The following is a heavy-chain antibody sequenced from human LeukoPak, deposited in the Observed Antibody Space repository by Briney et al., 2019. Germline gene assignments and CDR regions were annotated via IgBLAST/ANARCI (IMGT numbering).Heavy chain of an antibody. CDR1: GFTFSTYS. J-gene: IGHJ4*02. CDR3: AREISEEGFDY. V-gene: IGHV3-21*01. Sequence: GSLRLSCAASGFTFSTYSMNWVRQAPEKGLEWVSSISRSGDYIYYADSVKGRFTISRDNTENSLYLQMSSLRAEDTAMYYCAREISEEGFDYWGQGTLVTVSS. CDR2: ISRSGDYI.